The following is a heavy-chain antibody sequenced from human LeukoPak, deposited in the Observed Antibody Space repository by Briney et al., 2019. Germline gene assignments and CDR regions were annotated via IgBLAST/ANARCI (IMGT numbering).Heavy chain of an antibody. CDR3: AREQVPAPNWFDP. CDR1: GGSISSGGYY. CDR2: IYYSGST. J-gene: IGHJ5*02. V-gene: IGHV4-31*03. Sequence: SETLSLTCTVSGGSISSGGYYWSWIRQHPGKGLEWIGYIYYSGSTYYNPSLKGRVTISVDTSKNQFSLKLSSVTAADTAVYYCAREQVPAPNWFDPWGQGTLVTVSS. D-gene: IGHD2-2*01.